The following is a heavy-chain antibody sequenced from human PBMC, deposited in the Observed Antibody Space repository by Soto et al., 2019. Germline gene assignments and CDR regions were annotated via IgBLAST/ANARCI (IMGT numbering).Heavy chain of an antibody. J-gene: IGHJ6*02. CDR3: ARAIAVPRSDYYYYGMDV. Sequence: PSETLSLICTVSGGSISSYYWSWIRQPPGKGLEWIGYIYYSGSTNYNPSLKSRVTISVDTSKNQFSLKLSSVTAADTAVYYCARAIAVPRSDYYYYGMDVWGQGTTVTVSS. CDR2: IYYSGST. CDR1: GGSISSYY. D-gene: IGHD6-19*01. V-gene: IGHV4-59*01.